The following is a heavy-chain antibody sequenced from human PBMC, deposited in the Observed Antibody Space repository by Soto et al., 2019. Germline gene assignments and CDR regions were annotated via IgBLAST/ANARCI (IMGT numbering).Heavy chain of an antibody. Sequence: EVQLVQSGAEVKKPGESLWISCKSSGYSFTSYWISWVRQMPGKGLEWMGRIDPTDSYTNYSPSFQGHVTVSADKSISTAYLQWSSPKASDTAMYYCARSGYCSGGRCSPTNWFDPWGRGTLVTVSS. CDR2: IDPTDSYT. D-gene: IGHD2-15*01. V-gene: IGHV5-10-1*03. CDR3: ARSGYCSGGRCSPTNWFDP. CDR1: GYSFTSYW. J-gene: IGHJ5*02.